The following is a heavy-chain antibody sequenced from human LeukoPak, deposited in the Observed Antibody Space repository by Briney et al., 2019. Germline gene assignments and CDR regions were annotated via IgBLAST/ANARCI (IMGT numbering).Heavy chain of an antibody. Sequence: PGRSLRLSCAASGFNFHDHAMSWFRQAPGKGPEWVSTIHWNVDTTTYADSVKGRFTISRDNAKSSLYLQMSSLRAEDTAFYYCARDRVAMAGKAYFDYWGQGTLVTVSS. CDR2: IHWNVDTT. CDR1: GFNFHDHA. J-gene: IGHJ4*02. CDR3: ARDRVAMAGKAYFDY. V-gene: IGHV3-20*04. D-gene: IGHD6-19*01.